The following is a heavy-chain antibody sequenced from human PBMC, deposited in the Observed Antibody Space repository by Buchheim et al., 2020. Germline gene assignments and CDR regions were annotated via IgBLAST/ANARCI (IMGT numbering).Heavy chain of an antibody. J-gene: IGHJ4*02. D-gene: IGHD3-22*01. V-gene: IGHV3-23*01. Sequence: EVQVLESGGGLVQAGGSLRLSCAASGFTFSNYGMSWVRQAPGQGLEWVSAINGRADRTYYADSVKGRFTISRDNSKNTLYLQLNSLRADDAAVYYCAKGHDSSGYYVWFLDFWGQGTL. CDR1: GFTFSNYG. CDR3: AKGHDSSGYYVWFLDF. CDR2: INGRADRT.